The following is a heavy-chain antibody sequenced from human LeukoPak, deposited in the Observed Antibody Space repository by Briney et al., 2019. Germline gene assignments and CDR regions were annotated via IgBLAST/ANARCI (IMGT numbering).Heavy chain of an antibody. V-gene: IGHV3-30-3*01. CDR2: ISYDGNNR. CDR1: EFAFSTYN. Sequence: GGSLRLSCVASEFAFSTYNMHWVRQAPGKGLEWVAIISYDGNNRYYADSVKGRFTISRDNSRSTLYLQMNSLRPEDTAIYYCAREGYYGSGSPPSLYFDYWGQGTLVTVSS. D-gene: IGHD3-10*01. CDR3: AREGYYGSGSPPSLYFDY. J-gene: IGHJ4*02.